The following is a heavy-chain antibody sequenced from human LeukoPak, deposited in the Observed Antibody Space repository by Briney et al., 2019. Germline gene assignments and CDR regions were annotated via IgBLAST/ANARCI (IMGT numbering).Heavy chain of an antibody. CDR1: GGSISSYY. Sequence: PSETLSLTCTVSGGSISSYYWSWIRQPAGKGLEWIGRIYISGSTNYHPSLKSRVTMSVDTSKNQFSLKLSSVTAADTAVYYCARIFSGGSRYKSYYYYYMDVWGKGTTVTVPS. CDR2: IYISGST. CDR3: ARIFSGGSRYKSYYYYYMDV. D-gene: IGHD2-15*01. V-gene: IGHV4-4*07. J-gene: IGHJ6*03.